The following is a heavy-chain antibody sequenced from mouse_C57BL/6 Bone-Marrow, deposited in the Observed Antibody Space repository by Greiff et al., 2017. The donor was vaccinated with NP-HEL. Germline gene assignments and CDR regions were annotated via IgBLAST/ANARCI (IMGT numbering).Heavy chain of an antibody. V-gene: IGHV5-6*01. D-gene: IGHD1-1*01. Sequence: EVMLVESGGDLVKPGGSLKLSCAASGFTFSSYGMSWVRQTPDKRLEWVATISSGDSYTYYPDHVKGRFPISRDNAKNTLYLQMSSLKSEDTAMYYCARHEATVVAYYFDYWGQGTTLTVSS. CDR1: GFTFSSYG. CDR2: ISSGDSYT. CDR3: ARHEATVVAYYFDY. J-gene: IGHJ2*01.